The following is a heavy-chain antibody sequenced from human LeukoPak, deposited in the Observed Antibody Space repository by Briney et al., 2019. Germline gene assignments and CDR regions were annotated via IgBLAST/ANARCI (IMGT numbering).Heavy chain of an antibody. Sequence: GGSLRLSCAASGFTFDDYGMSWVRQVPGKGLEWVSGTNWNGGSTGYADSVEGRFTISRDNAKKSLYLQMNSLRAEDTALYHCARVSSGGSFYYFGYWGQGTLVTVSS. CDR2: TNWNGGST. CDR1: GFTFDDYG. J-gene: IGHJ4*02. V-gene: IGHV3-20*01. D-gene: IGHD6-19*01. CDR3: ARVSSGGSFYYFGY.